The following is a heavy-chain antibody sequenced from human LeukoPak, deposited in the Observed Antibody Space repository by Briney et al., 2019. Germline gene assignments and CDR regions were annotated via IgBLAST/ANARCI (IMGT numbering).Heavy chain of an antibody. V-gene: IGHV4-34*01. CDR2: INHGGSV. D-gene: IGHD3-3*01. Sequence: SETLSLTCAVYGGSLSGSYWSWIRQPPGKGLEWIAEINHGGSVNYNPSLKSRVTLSIDKSKNQFSLNLNSVTAADTAVYYCARARRDSGYYKVDYWGQGTLVTVSS. J-gene: IGHJ4*02. CDR3: ARARRDSGYYKVDY. CDR1: GGSLSGSY.